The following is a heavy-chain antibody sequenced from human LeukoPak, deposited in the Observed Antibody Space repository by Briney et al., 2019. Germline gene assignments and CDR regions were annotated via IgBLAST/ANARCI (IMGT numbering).Heavy chain of an antibody. CDR1: GFTFSSYA. CDR3: ARVQQLVYYYYYYYMDV. CDR2: ISGSGGST. J-gene: IGHJ6*03. D-gene: IGHD6-13*01. V-gene: IGHV3-23*01. Sequence: PGGSLRLSCAASGFTFSSYAMSWVRQAPGKGLEWVSAISGSGGSTYYADSVKGRFTISRDNSKNTLYLQMNSLRAEDTAVYYCARVQQLVYYYYYYYMDVWGKGTTVTASS.